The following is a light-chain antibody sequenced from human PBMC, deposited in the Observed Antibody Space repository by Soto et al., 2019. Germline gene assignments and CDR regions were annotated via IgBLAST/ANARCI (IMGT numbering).Light chain of an antibody. Sequence: EIVLTQSPGTLSLSPGEIATLSFSASQSVRSNYLAWYQQKPGQALTLLIYDASRRATGIPDRFSGSGSGTDFTLTISRLETEDFAVYYCQQYGSPPPTTFGQGTRLEI. V-gene: IGKV3-20*01. CDR2: DAS. J-gene: IGKJ5*01. CDR1: QSVRSNY. CDR3: QQYGSPPPTT.